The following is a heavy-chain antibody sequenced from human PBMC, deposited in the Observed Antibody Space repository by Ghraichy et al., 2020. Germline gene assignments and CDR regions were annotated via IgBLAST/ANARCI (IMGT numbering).Heavy chain of an antibody. V-gene: IGHV1-3*01. Sequence: ASVKVSCKASGYTFTSYAMHWVRQAPGQRLEWMGWINAGNGNTKYSQKFQGRVTITRDTSASTAYMELSSLRSEDTAVYYCARDQPTRVYYDSSGYPFDYWGQGTLVTVSS. D-gene: IGHD3-22*01. J-gene: IGHJ4*02. CDR2: INAGNGNT. CDR3: ARDQPTRVYYDSSGYPFDY. CDR1: GYTFTSYA.